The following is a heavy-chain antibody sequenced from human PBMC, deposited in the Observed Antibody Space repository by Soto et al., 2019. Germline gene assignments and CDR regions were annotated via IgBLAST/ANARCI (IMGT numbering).Heavy chain of an antibody. J-gene: IGHJ3*02. CDR3: AKVGVAGLGAFEI. Sequence: EVQLLESGGGLVQPGGSLRLSCAASGFIFSNYGMTWVRQAPGKGLEWVSALTSGGSTYYADSVKGRFTISRDNSKETLYLQMNSLRAEDTAVYYCAKVGVAGLGAFEIWGQGTMVTVSS. CDR1: GFIFSNYG. V-gene: IGHV3-23*01. CDR2: LTSGGST. D-gene: IGHD6-19*01.